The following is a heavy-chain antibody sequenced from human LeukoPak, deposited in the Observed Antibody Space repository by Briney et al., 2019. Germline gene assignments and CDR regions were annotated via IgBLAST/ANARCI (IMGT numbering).Heavy chain of an antibody. V-gene: IGHV3-7*03. CDR2: INKDGSGT. CDR1: GFTFSNYF. J-gene: IGHJ4*02. CDR3: ARGCCTVSGLYFEF. D-gene: IGHD3-9*01. Sequence: GGSPRLSCAASGFTFSNYFMGWVRQAPGKGLEWVANINKDGSGTSYADSVKGRLTISRDNAKNSLYLQMNGLRVEDTAVYYCARGCCTVSGLYFEFWGQGSLVTVSS.